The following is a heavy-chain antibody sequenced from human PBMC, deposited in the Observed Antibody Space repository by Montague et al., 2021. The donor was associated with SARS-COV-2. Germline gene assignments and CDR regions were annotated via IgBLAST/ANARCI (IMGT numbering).Heavy chain of an antibody. CDR1: GGSISSSSYY. J-gene: IGHJ6*02. D-gene: IGHD3-9*01. Sequence: SETLFLTCTVSGGSISSSSYYWGWIRQPPGKGLEWIGSIYYSGSTYYNPSLKSRVTISVDTSKNQFSLKLSPVTAADTAVYYCARRLNYDILTGGALQYYYGMDVWGQGTMVTVSS. CDR3: ARRLNYDILTGGALQYYYGMDV. V-gene: IGHV4-39*01. CDR2: IYYSGST.